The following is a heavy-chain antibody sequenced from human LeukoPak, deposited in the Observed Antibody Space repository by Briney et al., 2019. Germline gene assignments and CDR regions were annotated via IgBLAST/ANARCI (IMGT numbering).Heavy chain of an antibody. CDR1: GGSISSYY. V-gene: IGHV4-59*08. CDR2: IYYSGST. D-gene: IGHD3-10*01. Sequence: SETLSLTCTVSGGSISSYYWSWIRQPPGKGLEWIGYIYYSGSTNYNPSLKSRVTISVDTSKNQFSLKLSSVTAADTAVYYCASSDGSGSYLYFDYWGQGTPVTVSS. CDR3: ASSDGSGSYLYFDY. J-gene: IGHJ4*02.